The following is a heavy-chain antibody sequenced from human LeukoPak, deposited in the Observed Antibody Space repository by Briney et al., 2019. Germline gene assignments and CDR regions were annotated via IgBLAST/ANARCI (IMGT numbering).Heavy chain of an antibody. V-gene: IGHV3-21*01. CDR1: GFTFSSYS. Sequence: GGSLSLTCAASGFTFSSYSMNWLRQAPGKGLDGVSSISSSSSYIYYADSVKGRFTISRDNAKNSLYLQMNSLRAEDTAVYYCARDGRVPAAEGAFDIWGQGTMVTVSS. CDR3: ARDGRVPAAEGAFDI. CDR2: ISSSSSYI. D-gene: IGHD2-2*01. J-gene: IGHJ3*02.